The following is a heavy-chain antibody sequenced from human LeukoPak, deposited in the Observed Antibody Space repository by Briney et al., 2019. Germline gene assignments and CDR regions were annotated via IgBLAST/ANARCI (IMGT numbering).Heavy chain of an antibody. D-gene: IGHD5-12*01. V-gene: IGHV4-59*08. CDR1: GGSISSFY. J-gene: IGHJ4*02. CDR3: ARHLYSGYDRVFDY. CDR2: IYYSGIT. Sequence: PSETLSLTCAVSGGSISSFYWIWLRQPPGKGLEWFGYIYYSGITNYNPSLKSRVTISVDTSKNQFSLKLSSVTAADTAVYYCARHLYSGYDRVFDYWGQGTLVTVSS.